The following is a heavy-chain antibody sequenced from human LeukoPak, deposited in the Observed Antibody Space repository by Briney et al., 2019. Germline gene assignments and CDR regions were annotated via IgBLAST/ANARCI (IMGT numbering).Heavy chain of an antibody. D-gene: IGHD6-13*01. CDR2: ISYDGSNK. V-gene: IGHV3-30-3*01. CDR1: GFTFSSYA. J-gene: IGHJ5*02. Sequence: PGGSLRLSCAASGFTFSSYAMHWVRQAPGKGLEWVAVISYDGSNKYYADSVKGRFTISRDNSKNTLYLQMNSLRAEDTAVYYCARDQRYSSSWYTWSPESPGWFDPWGQGTLVTVSS. CDR3: ARDQRYSSSWYTWSPESPGWFDP.